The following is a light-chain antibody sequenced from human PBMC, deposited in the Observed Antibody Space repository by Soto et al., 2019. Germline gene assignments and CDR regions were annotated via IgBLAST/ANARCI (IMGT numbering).Light chain of an antibody. Sequence: LTQPASVSGSPGQSITISCAGTSSVVGSYNLVSWYRQHPGKAPKLMIYEVSKRPSGVSNRFSGSKSGNTASLTISGLQAEDEADYYCCSYAGSSTYVFGTGTKVTVL. CDR3: CSYAGSSTYV. V-gene: IGLV2-23*02. CDR1: SSVVGSYNL. CDR2: EVS. J-gene: IGLJ1*01.